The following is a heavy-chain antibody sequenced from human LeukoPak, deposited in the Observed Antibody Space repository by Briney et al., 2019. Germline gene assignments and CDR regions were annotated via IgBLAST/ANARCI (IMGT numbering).Heavy chain of an antibody. J-gene: IGHJ6*04. Sequence: SETLSLTSTVSGGSISSGSYYWSWIRQPAGKGLEWIGRIYTSGSTNYNPSLKSRVTISVDTSKNQFSLKLSSVTAAATAVYYCARDALWFGEGDVWGKGTTVTIPS. V-gene: IGHV4-61*02. CDR2: IYTSGST. CDR1: GGSISSGSYY. D-gene: IGHD3-10*01. CDR3: ARDALWFGEGDV.